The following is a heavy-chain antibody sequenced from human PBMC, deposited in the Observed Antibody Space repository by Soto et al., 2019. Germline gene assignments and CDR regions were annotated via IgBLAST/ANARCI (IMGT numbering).Heavy chain of an antibody. Sequence: SVKVSCKASGGTFSSYTISWVRQAPGQGLEWMGRIIPILGIANYAQKFQGRVTITADKSTSTAYMELSSLRSEDTAVYYCARAGVVLSTTASAYFDYWGEGPLVTVS. CDR3: ARAGVVLSTTASAYFDY. V-gene: IGHV1-69*02. CDR2: IIPILGIA. J-gene: IGHJ4*02. CDR1: GGTFSSYT. D-gene: IGHD3-22*01.